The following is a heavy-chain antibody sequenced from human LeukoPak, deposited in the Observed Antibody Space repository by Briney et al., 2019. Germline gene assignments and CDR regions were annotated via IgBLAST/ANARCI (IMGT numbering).Heavy chain of an antibody. CDR2: INPDGSNT. D-gene: IGHD3-10*01. Sequence: GGSLRLSCAASGFTFSNYWMHWVRQDPEKGLVWVSYINPDGSNTNYADSVKGRFTISRDNAKNALYLQMNSLRAEDTAVYYCAKDLHYGSADYWGQGTLVTVSS. CDR3: AKDLHYGSADY. V-gene: IGHV3-74*01. J-gene: IGHJ4*02. CDR1: GFTFSNYW.